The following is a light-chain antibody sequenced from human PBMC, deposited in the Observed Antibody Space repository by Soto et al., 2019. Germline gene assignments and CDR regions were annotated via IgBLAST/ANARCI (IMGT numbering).Light chain of an antibody. Sequence: ERVLTQSPATLSVSPGERATLSCRASQSVSSNLAWYQQKPGQAPRLLIYGASTRATGIPARFSGSGSGTEFTLTISSLQSEDFAVYYCQQYKNWPPYTFGQGTKLEIK. CDR3: QQYKNWPPYT. J-gene: IGKJ2*01. V-gene: IGKV3-15*01. CDR1: QSVSSN. CDR2: GAS.